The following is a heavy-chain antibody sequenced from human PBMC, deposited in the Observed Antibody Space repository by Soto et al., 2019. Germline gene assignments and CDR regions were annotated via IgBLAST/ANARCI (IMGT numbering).Heavy chain of an antibody. CDR2: IHHSGST. Sequence: SETMSLTCTVSGGSISSGENFWNWIRQSPGKGLEWIGYIHHSGSTYYNPSLKSRLTISVDTSKNQISLKLDSVTAADTAVYYCARDTGTYPYYLDYWGQGTLVTVSS. CDR1: GGSISSGENF. CDR3: ARDTGTYPYYLDY. D-gene: IGHD1-26*01. J-gene: IGHJ4*02. V-gene: IGHV4-30-4*01.